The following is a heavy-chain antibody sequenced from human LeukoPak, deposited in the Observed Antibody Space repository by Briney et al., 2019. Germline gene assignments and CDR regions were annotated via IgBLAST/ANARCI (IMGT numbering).Heavy chain of an antibody. CDR3: VRKLGDYYFDH. CDR2: ITDSGNMR. D-gene: IGHD7-27*01. V-gene: IGHV3-11*01. CDR1: GFTFSDYY. J-gene: IGHJ4*02. Sequence: PGGSLRLSCAASGFTFSDYYMSWVRQAPGKGLEWLSYITDSGNMRYYADSVKGRFTISRDNANASLYLQMNSLRAEDTAVYYCVRKLGDYYFDHWGQGTLVTVSS.